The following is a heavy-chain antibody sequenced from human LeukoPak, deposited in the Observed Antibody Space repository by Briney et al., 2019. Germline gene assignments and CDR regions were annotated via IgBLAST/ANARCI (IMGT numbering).Heavy chain of an antibody. CDR1: GFTFSSYA. CDR3: AKENSQYYDILTGYPTLGNAFDI. J-gene: IGHJ3*02. D-gene: IGHD3-9*01. Sequence: PGGPLRLSCAASGFTFSSYAMSWVRQAPGKGLEWVSAISGSGGSTYYADSVKGWFTISRDNSKNTLYLQMNSLRAEDTAVYYCAKENSQYYDILTGYPTLGNAFDIWGQGTMVTVSS. CDR2: ISGSGGST. V-gene: IGHV3-23*01.